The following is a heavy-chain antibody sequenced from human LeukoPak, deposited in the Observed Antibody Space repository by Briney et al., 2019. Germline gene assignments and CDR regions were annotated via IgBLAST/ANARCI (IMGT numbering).Heavy chain of an antibody. J-gene: IGHJ6*02. CDR2: IYYSGST. D-gene: IGHD5-18*01. V-gene: IGHV4-31*03. Sequence: SETLSLTCTVSGGSISSGGYYWSWIRQHPGKGLEWIGYIYYSGSTYYNPSLKSRVTISVDTSKNQISLKLSSVTAADTAVYYCARIRRGYSYGMDVWGQGTTVTVSS. CDR3: ARIRRGYSYGMDV. CDR1: GGSISSGGYY.